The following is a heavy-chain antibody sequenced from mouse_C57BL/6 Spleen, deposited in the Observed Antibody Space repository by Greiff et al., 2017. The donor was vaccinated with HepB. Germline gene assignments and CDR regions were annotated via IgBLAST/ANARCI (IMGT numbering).Heavy chain of an antibody. CDR2: IDPSDSYT. D-gene: IGHD2-3*01. CDR3: ARSDGYLGY. Sequence: QVQLQQSGAELVMPGASVKLSCKASGYTFTSYWMHWVKQRPGQGLEWIGEIDPSDSYTNYNQKFKGKSTLTVDKSSSTAYMQLSSLTSEDSAVYYCARSDGYLGYWGQGTTLTVSS. V-gene: IGHV1-69*01. J-gene: IGHJ2*01. CDR1: GYTFTSYW.